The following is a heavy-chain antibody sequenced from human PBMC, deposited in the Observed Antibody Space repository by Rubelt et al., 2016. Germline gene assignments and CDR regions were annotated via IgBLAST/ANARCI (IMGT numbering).Heavy chain of an antibody. CDR2: IYYSGST. J-gene: IGHJ4*02. CDR1: GGSISSSSYY. D-gene: IGHD6-19*01. V-gene: IGHV4-39*07. Sequence: QLQLQESGPGLVKPSETLSLTCTVSGGSISSSSYYWGWIRQPPGKGLEWIGSIYYSGSTSYNPSLKSRVTMSVETSKNQFSLKLSLVTAADTAVYYCARTSSGWYGHFDYWGQGTLVTVSS. CDR3: ARTSSGWYGHFDY.